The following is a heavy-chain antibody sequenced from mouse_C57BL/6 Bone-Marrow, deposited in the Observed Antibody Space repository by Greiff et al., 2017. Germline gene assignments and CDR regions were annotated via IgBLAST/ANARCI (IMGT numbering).Heavy chain of an antibody. CDR2: IYPRSGNT. V-gene: IGHV1-81*01. Sequence: QVHVKQSGAELARPGASVQLSCQASGYTFTSSGVSWVKQRTGQGLEWIGEIYPRSGNTYYNEKFKGKATLTADKSSSTAYMELRSLTSEDSAVYFGARGNYYAMAYWGQGTSGTVSS. CDR3: ARGNYYAMAY. CDR1: GYTFTSSG. J-gene: IGHJ4*01. D-gene: IGHD2-1*01.